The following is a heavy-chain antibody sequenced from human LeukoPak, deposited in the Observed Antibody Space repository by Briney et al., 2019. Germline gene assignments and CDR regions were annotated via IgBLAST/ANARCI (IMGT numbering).Heavy chain of an antibody. D-gene: IGHD4-11*01. CDR2: ISGSASST. V-gene: IGHV3-23*01. J-gene: IGHJ4*02. CDR1: GFTFSNYA. Sequence: GGSLRLSCAASGFTFSNYAMSWVRQAPGKGLEWVSAISGSASSTYHADSVKGRFTISRDNSKNTLYLQMNSLRAEDTAVYYCAKGAGWATVTAYFGDWGQGTLVTVSS. CDR3: AKGAGWATVTAYFGD.